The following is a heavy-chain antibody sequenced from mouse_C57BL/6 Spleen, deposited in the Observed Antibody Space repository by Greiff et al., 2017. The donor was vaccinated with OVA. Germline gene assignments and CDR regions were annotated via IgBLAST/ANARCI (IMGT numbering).Heavy chain of an antibody. V-gene: IGHV1-18*01. CDR2: INPNNGGT. D-gene: IGHD1-1*01. CDR3: ARSQPLYYYGSSYVRAMDY. J-gene: IGHJ4*01. CDR1: GYTFTDYN. Sequence: EVQLQQSGPELVKPGASVKIPCKASGYTFTDYNMDWVKQSHGKSLEWIGDINPNNGGTIYNQKFKGKATLTVDKSSSTAYMELRSLTSEDTAVYYCARSQPLYYYGSSYVRAMDYWGQGTSVTVSS.